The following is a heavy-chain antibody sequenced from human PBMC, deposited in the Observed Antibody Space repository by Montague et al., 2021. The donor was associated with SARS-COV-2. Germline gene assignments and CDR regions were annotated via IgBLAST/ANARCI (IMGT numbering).Heavy chain of an antibody. J-gene: IGHJ3*01. Sequence: SETLSLTCTVSGGSISNSIYYWGWIRQPPGKGLEWIGSIYYTGSTYYNPSLKSRVTISMNTSNNQFFLKLTSVTAADTAVYYCARPGRRYSYGLDAFEVWGQGTMVTVSS. CDR2: IYYTGST. V-gene: IGHV4-39*01. CDR1: GGSISNSIYY. D-gene: IGHD5-18*01. CDR3: ARPGRRYSYGLDAFEV.